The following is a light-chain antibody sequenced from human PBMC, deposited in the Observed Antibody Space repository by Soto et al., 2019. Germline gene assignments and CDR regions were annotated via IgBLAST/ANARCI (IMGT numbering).Light chain of an antibody. CDR2: AAS. J-gene: IGKJ4*01. CDR3: QQSSSTPLT. V-gene: IGKV1-39*01. Sequence: DIPMTQSPSSLSASVGERVTITFRASQSISSYLNWYQQKPGKAPKLLIYAASSLQSGVPSRFSGSGSGTDFTLTISSLQPEDFATYYCQQSSSTPLTFGGGTKVEIK. CDR1: QSISSY.